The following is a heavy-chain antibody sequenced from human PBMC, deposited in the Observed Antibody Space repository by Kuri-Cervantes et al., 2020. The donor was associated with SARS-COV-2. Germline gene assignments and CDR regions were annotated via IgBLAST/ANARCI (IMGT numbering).Heavy chain of an antibody. J-gene: IGHJ3*02. Sequence: GGSLRLSCAASGFTFSSYWMSWVRQAPGKGLEWVANIKQDGSEKYYVDSVKGRFTISRDNAKNSLYLQMNSLRAEDTAVYYCAGPILAARNGVYAFDIWGQGTMVTVSS. CDR3: AGPILAARNGVYAFDI. D-gene: IGHD2-8*01. CDR1: GFTFSSYW. V-gene: IGHV3-7*01. CDR2: IKQDGSEK.